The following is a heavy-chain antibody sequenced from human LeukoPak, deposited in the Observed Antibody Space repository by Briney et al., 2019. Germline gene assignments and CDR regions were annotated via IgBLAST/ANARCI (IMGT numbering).Heavy chain of an antibody. D-gene: IGHD3-3*01. CDR3: ARDYDFWSGYYTPDY. V-gene: IGHV3-11*04. CDR2: ISSSGSTI. Sequence: GGSLRLSCAASGFTFSDYYMSWIRQAPGKGLEWVSHISSSGSTIYYADSVKGRFTISRDNAKNSLYLQMNSLRAEDTAVYHCARDYDFWSGYYTPDYWGQGTLVTVSS. CDR1: GFTFSDYY. J-gene: IGHJ4*02.